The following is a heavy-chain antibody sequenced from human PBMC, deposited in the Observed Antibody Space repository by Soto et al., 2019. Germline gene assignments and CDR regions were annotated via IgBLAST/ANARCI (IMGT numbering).Heavy chain of an antibody. CDR2: IYYSGST. Sequence: SETLSLTCTVSGGSISSYYWSWIRQPPGKGLEWIGYIYYSGSTNYNPSLKSRVTISVDTSKNQFSLKLSSVTAADTAVYYCARRYGDYVFRNYYYYMDVWGKGTTVTVSS. V-gene: IGHV4-59*08. CDR3: ARRYGDYVFRNYYYYMDV. CDR1: GGSISSYY. J-gene: IGHJ6*03. D-gene: IGHD4-17*01.